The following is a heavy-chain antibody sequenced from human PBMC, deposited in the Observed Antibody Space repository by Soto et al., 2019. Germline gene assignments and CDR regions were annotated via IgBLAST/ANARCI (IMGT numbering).Heavy chain of an antibody. CDR2: ISSSSSYI. D-gene: IGHD1-20*01. J-gene: IGHJ6*02. V-gene: IGHV3-21*01. Sequence: GGSLRLSCAASGFPFSSYSMNWVRQAPGKGLEWVSSISSSSSYIYYADSVKGRFNISRDNAKNSLYRQMNSLRAEDTAVYYCARDLVEVPPWYNSRPGYYGMDVWGQGTTVTVSS. CDR3: ARDLVEVPPWYNSRPGYYGMDV. CDR1: GFPFSSYS.